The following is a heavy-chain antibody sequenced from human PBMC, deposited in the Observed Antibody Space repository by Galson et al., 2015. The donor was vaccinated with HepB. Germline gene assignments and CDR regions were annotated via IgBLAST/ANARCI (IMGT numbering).Heavy chain of an antibody. J-gene: IGHJ3*02. Sequence: SVKVSCKASGYTFTGYYMHWVRQAPGQGLEWMGWINPNSGGTNYAQKFQGRVTMTRDTSISTAYMELSRLRSDDTAVYYCARAGAGQQLRRRANAFDIWGQGTMVTVSS. CDR2: INPNSGGT. V-gene: IGHV1-2*02. CDR3: ARAGAGQQLRRRANAFDI. CDR1: GYTFTGYY. D-gene: IGHD6-13*01.